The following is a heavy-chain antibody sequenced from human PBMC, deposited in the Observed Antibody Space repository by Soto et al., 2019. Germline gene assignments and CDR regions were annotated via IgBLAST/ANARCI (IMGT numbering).Heavy chain of an antibody. V-gene: IGHV1-18*01. D-gene: IGHD6-13*01. Sequence: QVQLVQSEGEVKKPGASVKISCRASGSTFTSYAINWVRQAHGQGLEWMGWISAHSGNTNYAQKVQGRVNMNTDRSTSTDYMEFRSPRADDTAIYDCGRGAASGIVDDVDFWGQGTLVTVSS. CDR1: GSTFTSYA. CDR2: ISAHSGNT. J-gene: IGHJ4*02. CDR3: GRGAASGIVDDVDF.